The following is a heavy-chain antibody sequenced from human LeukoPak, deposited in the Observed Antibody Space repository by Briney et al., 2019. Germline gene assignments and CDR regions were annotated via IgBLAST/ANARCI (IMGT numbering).Heavy chain of an antibody. D-gene: IGHD6-19*01. V-gene: IGHV3-48*03. J-gene: IGHJ6*03. CDR2: ISSSGSTI. CDR3: ARDQVAVAGRPYYYYYFMDV. Sequence: GGSLRLSCAASGFTLSSYEMNWVRQAPGKGLEWVSYISSSGSTIYYAYYLKRRFTISRDNAKNSLYLQMNSLRAEDTAVYYCARDQVAVAGRPYYYYYFMDVWGKGTTVTVSS. CDR1: GFTLSSYE.